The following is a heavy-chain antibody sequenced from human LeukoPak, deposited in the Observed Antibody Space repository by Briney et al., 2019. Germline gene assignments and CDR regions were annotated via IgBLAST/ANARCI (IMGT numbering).Heavy chain of an antibody. CDR1: GYTFTSYD. V-gene: IGHV1-8*01. D-gene: IGHD3-22*01. J-gene: IGHJ4*02. CDR3: ARDWVDFTYYYDSPGY. CDR2: MNPNSGNT. Sequence: ASVKVSCKASGYTFTSYDINWVRQATGQGLEWMGWMNPNSGNTGYAQKFQGRVTMTRNTSISTAYMELSSLRSDDTAVYYCARDWVDFTYYYDSPGYWGQGTLVTVSS.